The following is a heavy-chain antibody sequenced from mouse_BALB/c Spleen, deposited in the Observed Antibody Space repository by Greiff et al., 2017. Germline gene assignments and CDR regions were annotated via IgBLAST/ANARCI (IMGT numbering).Heavy chain of an antibody. CDR2: ISYSGST. D-gene: IGHD2-14*01. Sequence: EVKLQESGPSLVKPSQTLSLTCSVTGDSITSGYWNWIRKFPGNKLEYMGYISYSGSTYYNPSLKSRISITRDTSKNQYYLQLNSVTTEDTATYYCARGRYDVRGAMDYWGQGTSVTVSA. CDR3: ARGRYDVRGAMDY. CDR1: GDSITSGY. V-gene: IGHV3-8*02. J-gene: IGHJ4*01.